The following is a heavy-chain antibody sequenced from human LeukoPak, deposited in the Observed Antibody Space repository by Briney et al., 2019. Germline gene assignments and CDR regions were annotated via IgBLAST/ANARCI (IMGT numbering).Heavy chain of an antibody. CDR2: ISSSSSYI. CDR1: GFTFSSYS. Sequence: GGSLRLSCAASGFTFSSYSMNWVRQAPGKGLEWASSISSSSSYIYYADSVKGRFTISRDNAKNSLYLQMNSLRAEDTAVYYCAREGITDYGMDVWGQGTTVTVSS. J-gene: IGHJ6*02. CDR3: AREGITDYGMDV. D-gene: IGHD1-14*01. V-gene: IGHV3-21*01.